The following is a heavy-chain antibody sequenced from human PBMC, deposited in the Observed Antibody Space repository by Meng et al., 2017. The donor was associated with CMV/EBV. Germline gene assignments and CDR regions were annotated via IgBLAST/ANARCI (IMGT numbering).Heavy chain of an antibody. D-gene: IGHD3-3*01. CDR3: ARDRPDTYYDFWSGMYYGMDV. J-gene: IGHJ6*02. Sequence: SVKVSCKASGGTFSSYAISWVRQAPGQGLEWMGGIIPILGIANYAQKFQGRVTITADKSTSTAYMELSSLRSEDTAVYCCARDRPDTYYDFWSGMYYGMDVWGQGTTVTVSS. CDR1: GGTFSSYA. V-gene: IGHV1-69*10. CDR2: IIPILGIA.